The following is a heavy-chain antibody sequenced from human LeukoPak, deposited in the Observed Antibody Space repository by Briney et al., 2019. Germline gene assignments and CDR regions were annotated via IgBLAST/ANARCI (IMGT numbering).Heavy chain of an antibody. CDR3: ARGVEYSDGRTIDY. CDR2: INPNGGGT. V-gene: IGHV1-2*06. D-gene: IGHD5-18*01. J-gene: IGHJ4*02. Sequence: GGSVKVSCKASGYTFTWYYMHWVRQAPGQGLQGMGRINPNGGGTNYAQKFQGRVTMTRDTSISTAYMELSRLRSDDTSVYYCARGVEYSDGRTIDYGGQGTLVTVSS. CDR1: GYTFTWYY.